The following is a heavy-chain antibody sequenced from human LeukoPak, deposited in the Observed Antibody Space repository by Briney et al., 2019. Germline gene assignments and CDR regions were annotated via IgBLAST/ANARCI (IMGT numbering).Heavy chain of an antibody. CDR3: ARRRDSYFDF. V-gene: IGHV5-51*01. J-gene: IGHJ4*02. D-gene: IGHD2-15*01. CDR2: IYPGDSDT. Sequence: GESLKISCKGSGHSFSTYWIGWVRQMPGKGLEWMGIIYPGDSDTRYSPSFQGQVTISADKSINTAYLQWSSLKASDTAMYYCARRRDSYFDFWGQGTLVPVSS. CDR1: GHSFSTYW.